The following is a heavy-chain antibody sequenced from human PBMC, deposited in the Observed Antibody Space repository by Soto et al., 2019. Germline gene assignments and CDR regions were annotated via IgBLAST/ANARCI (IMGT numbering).Heavy chain of an antibody. CDR3: ARDHLITMVRGVIIPHYYGMDV. D-gene: IGHD3-10*01. Sequence: QVQLQESGPGLVKPSQTLSLTCTVSGGSISSGGYYWSWIRQHPGKGLEWIGYIYYSGSTYYNPSLKSRVTLSVDTSKNQFSLKLSSVTAADTAVYYCARDHLITMVRGVIIPHYYGMDVWGQGTTVTVSS. V-gene: IGHV4-31*03. CDR1: GGSISSGGYY. CDR2: IYYSGST. J-gene: IGHJ6*02.